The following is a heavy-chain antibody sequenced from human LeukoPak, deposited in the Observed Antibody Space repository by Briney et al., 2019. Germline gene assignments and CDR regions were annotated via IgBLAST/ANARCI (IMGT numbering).Heavy chain of an antibody. Sequence: ASVKVSCTASDYTFTSYGISWVRQAPGQGLEWMGWISAYNGNTNYAQKLQGRVTMTTDTSTSTAYMELRSLRSDDTAVYYCARLRYFDWLLKAVFDYWGQGTLVTVSS. V-gene: IGHV1-18*01. CDR2: ISAYNGNT. J-gene: IGHJ4*02. CDR1: DYTFTSYG. D-gene: IGHD3-9*01. CDR3: ARLRYFDWLLKAVFDY.